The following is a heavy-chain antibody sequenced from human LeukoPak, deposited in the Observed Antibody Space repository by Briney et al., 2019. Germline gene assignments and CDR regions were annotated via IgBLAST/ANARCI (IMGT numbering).Heavy chain of an antibody. CDR1: GFTFSNYW. CDR3: ARLKSYSGRTVRSDY. Sequence: GGSLRLSCAASGFTFSNYWMSWVRQAPGKGLEWVSYISSSGSTIYYADSVKGRFTISRDNAKNSLYLQMNSLRAEDTAVYYCARLKSYSGRTVRSDYWGQGTLVTVSS. V-gene: IGHV3-11*04. CDR2: ISSSGSTI. D-gene: IGHD1-26*01. J-gene: IGHJ4*02.